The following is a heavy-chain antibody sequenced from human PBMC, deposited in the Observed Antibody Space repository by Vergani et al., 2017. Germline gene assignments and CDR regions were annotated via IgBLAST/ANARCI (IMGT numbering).Heavy chain of an antibody. Sequence: QVQLVQSGAEVKKPGSSVKVSCKASGGTFSSYTISWVRQAPGQGLEWMGRINPNSGGTNYAQKFQGRVTMTRDTSISTAYMELSRLRSDDTAVYYCAGERYCSSTSCYRGGEYFQHWGQGTLVTVSS. J-gene: IGHJ1*01. V-gene: IGHV1-2*02. CDR1: GGTFSSYT. CDR3: AGERYCSSTSCYRGGEYFQH. D-gene: IGHD2-2*01. CDR2: INPNSGGT.